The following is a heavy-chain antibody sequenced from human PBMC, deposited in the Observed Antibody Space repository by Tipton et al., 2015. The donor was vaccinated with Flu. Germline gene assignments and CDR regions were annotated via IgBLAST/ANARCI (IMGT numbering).Heavy chain of an antibody. Sequence: SLRLSCAASGITVSGSFMSWVRQAPGKGLEWVSLIYSGDRAYYADSVKGRFTISRDNAKNSLYLQMNSLRAEDTAVYYCARKWGQNAFDIWGQGTMVTVSS. V-gene: IGHV3-66*01. CDR3: ARKWGQNAFDI. J-gene: IGHJ3*02. CDR2: IYSGDRA. D-gene: IGHD1-26*01. CDR1: GITVSGSF.